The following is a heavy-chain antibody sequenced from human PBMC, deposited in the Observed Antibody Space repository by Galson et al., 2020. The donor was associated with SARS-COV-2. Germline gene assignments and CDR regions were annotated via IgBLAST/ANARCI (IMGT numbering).Heavy chain of an antibody. J-gene: IGHJ4*02. CDR2: VWHDGTNE. D-gene: IGHD1-26*01. CDR1: GFTFSRFA. V-gene: IGHV3-33*06. Sequence: PGGSLRLSCAASGFTFSRFAMHWVRQGPGKGLEWVALVWHDGTNEFYGDSVKGRFIISRDNSNDTLYLQMNGLRVEDSAVYYCAKSRELYSGTDLVDDWGQGTLVTVSS. CDR3: AKSRELYSGTDLVDD.